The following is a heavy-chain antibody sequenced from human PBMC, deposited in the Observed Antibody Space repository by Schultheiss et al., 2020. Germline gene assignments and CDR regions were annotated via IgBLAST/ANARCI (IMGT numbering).Heavy chain of an antibody. CDR1: GYSFTSYW. Sequence: GESLKISCKGSGYSFTSYWIGWVRQMPGKGLEWMGIIYPGDSDTRYSPSFQGQVTISADKSISTAYLQWSSLKASDTAMYYCARLPPRSSARYGMDVWGQGTTGTGS. CDR2: IYPGDSDT. CDR3: ARLPPRSSARYGMDV. D-gene: IGHD6-6*01. J-gene: IGHJ6*02. V-gene: IGHV5-51*01.